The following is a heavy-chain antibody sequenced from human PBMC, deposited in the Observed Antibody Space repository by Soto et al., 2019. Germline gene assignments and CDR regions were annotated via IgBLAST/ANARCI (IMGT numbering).Heavy chain of an antibody. V-gene: IGHV4-59*08. Sequence: PSETLSLTCTVSSGSISSYYWSWIRQPPGKGLEFIGYIFYSGSTNYNPSLKSRVTISVDTSKNQFSLNLISVTAADTAVYYCARSIWSGYLNAFDIWGQGTMVTVSS. D-gene: IGHD3-3*01. CDR3: ARSIWSGYLNAFDI. CDR2: IFYSGST. J-gene: IGHJ3*02. CDR1: SGSISSYY.